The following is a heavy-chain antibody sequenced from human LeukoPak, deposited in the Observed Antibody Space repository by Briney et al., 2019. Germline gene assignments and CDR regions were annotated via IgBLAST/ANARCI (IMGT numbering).Heavy chain of an antibody. CDR3: AKGQELDDGVFDS. CDR2: IYSGGST. D-gene: IGHD1-1*01. V-gene: IGHV3-53*01. Sequence: PGGSLRLSCAASGFTVSSNYMSWVRQAPGKGLEWVSNIYSGGSTYYADSVKGRFTISRDNSRQTLFLQMSSLRVEDTATYYCAKGQELDDGVFDSWGQGTLVTVSS. J-gene: IGHJ4*02. CDR1: GFTVSSNY.